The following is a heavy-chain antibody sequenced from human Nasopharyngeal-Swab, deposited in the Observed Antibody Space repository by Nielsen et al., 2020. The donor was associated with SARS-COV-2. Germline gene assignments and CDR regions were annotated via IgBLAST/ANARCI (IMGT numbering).Heavy chain of an antibody. D-gene: IGHD5-18*01. CDR2: ISHSGTT. CDR3: ARDRGYGFGHTGWFDS. J-gene: IGHJ5*01. V-gene: IGHV4-30-2*01. Sequence: WIRQPQGKGLEWIGYISHSGTTYYNPSLKSRLLISLDRSENQFSLKLNSVTAADTAVYYCARDRGYGFGHTGWFDSWGQGTLVTVSS.